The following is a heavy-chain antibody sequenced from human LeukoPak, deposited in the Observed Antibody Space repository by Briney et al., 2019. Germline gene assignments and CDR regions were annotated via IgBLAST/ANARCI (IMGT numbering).Heavy chain of an antibody. V-gene: IGHV1-69*05. D-gene: IGHD5-18*01. Sequence: SVKVSCKASRGIFSSYAVNWVRQAPGQGLEWMGGIIPIFGTSNNAQKFHGRVTITTDESTSTVYMELSSLISEDTAVYYCASGPYTDMVHYSYMDVWGKGTTVIVSS. CDR1: RGIFSSYA. CDR3: ASGPYTDMVHYSYMDV. CDR2: IIPIFGTS. J-gene: IGHJ6*03.